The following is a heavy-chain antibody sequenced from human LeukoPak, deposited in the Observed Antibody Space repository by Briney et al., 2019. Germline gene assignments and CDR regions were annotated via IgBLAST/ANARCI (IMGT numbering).Heavy chain of an antibody. J-gene: IGHJ3*02. D-gene: IGHD3-22*01. Sequence: ASVKVSCKASGYTFTSCDINWVRQAPGQGLEWMGWISAYNGNTNYAQKLQGRVTMTTDTSTSTAYMELRSLRSDDTAVYYCARDESYYYDSSGYLDAFDIWGQGTMVTVSS. CDR2: ISAYNGNT. V-gene: IGHV1-18*01. CDR1: GYTFTSCD. CDR3: ARDESYYYDSSGYLDAFDI.